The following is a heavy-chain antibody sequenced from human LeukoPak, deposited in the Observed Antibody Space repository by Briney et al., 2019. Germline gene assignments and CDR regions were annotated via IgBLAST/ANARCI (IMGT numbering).Heavy chain of an antibody. D-gene: IGHD3-22*01. J-gene: IGHJ4*02. V-gene: IGHV5-51*07. Sequence: ISXXGSGXSFTSYWIGWVHQMPGKGXEXMGIIYPGDSDTRYSPSFQGQVTISADKSISTAYLQWSSLKASDTAMYYCVTTAYYDSSGSSDYWGQGTLVTVSS. CDR1: GXSFTSYW. CDR3: VTTAYYDSSGSSDY. CDR2: IYPGDSDT.